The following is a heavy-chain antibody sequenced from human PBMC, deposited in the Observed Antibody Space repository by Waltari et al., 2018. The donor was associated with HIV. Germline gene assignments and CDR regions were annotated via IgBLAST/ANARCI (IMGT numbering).Heavy chain of an antibody. J-gene: IGHJ5*02. CDR3: ARGSSGRLTPPTPYWFDP. V-gene: IGHV4-34*01. CDR1: GGSFSGYS. D-gene: IGHD3-10*01. CDR2: INHSGST. Sequence: QVQLQQWGAGLLKPSETLSLTCAVYGGSFSGYSWSWIRQPPGKGLEWIGEINHSGSTNYNPSLKSRVTISVDTSKNQFSLKLSSVTAADTAVYYCARGSSGRLTPPTPYWFDPWGQGTLVTVSS.